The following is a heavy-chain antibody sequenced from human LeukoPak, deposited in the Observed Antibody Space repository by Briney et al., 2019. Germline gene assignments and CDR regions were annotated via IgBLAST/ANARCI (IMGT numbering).Heavy chain of an antibody. Sequence: SQTLSLTCAISGDIVSSNSAAWNWIRQSPSRGLEWLGRTYYRSKWNNDYAVSVKSRITINPDTSKNQFSLQLNSVTPEDTAVYYCAREYGGKYSSGWYVNWGQGILVTVSS. CDR2: TYYRSKWNN. V-gene: IGHV6-1*01. CDR3: AREYGGKYSSGWYVN. D-gene: IGHD6-13*01. J-gene: IGHJ4*02. CDR1: GDIVSSNSAA.